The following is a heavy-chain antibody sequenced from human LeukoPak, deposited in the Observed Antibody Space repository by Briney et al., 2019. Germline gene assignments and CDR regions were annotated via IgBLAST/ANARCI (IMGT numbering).Heavy chain of an antibody. CDR3: VRRRNSSGWTYDYYYYMDV. J-gene: IGHJ6*03. V-gene: IGHV4-59*01. CDR2: IYYSGST. Sequence: SETLSLTCTVSGGSISSYYWSWIRQPPGKGLEWIGYIYYSGSTNYNPSLKSRVTISVDTSKNQFSLKLSSVTAADTAVYYCVRRRNSSGWTYDYYYYMDVWGKGTTVTVSS. D-gene: IGHD6-19*01. CDR1: GGSISSYY.